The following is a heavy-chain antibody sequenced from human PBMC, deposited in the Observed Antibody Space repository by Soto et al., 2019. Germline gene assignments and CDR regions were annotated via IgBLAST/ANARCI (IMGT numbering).Heavy chain of an antibody. CDR2: ISAYNGNT. D-gene: IGHD2-2*01. V-gene: IGHV1-18*01. J-gene: IGHJ6*03. Sequence: QVQLVQSGAEVKKPGASVKVSCKASGYTFTSYGISWVRQAPGQGLEWMGWISAYNGNTNYAQKLQGRVTMTTDTSTSTAYRELRSLRSDDTAVYYCARDPRCCSSTSCPGDYYYYYMDVWGKGTTVTVSS. CDR1: GYTFTSYG. CDR3: ARDPRCCSSTSCPGDYYYYYMDV.